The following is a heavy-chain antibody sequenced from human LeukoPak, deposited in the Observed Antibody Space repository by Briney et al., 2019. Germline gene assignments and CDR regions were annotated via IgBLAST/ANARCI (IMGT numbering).Heavy chain of an antibody. J-gene: IGHJ3*01. V-gene: IGHV2-5*02. CDR2: IYWDDDN. Sequence: SGPTLVKPTQTLTLTCTFSGFSLSTSGVGVGWIRQPPGKALEWLAFIYWDDDNRYSPSLKSRLTITKDTSINQVVLTMTNMEPVDTATYCCAHSEDYYGSVDAFDVWGQGTMVTVSS. D-gene: IGHD3-10*01. CDR1: GFSLSTSGVG. CDR3: AHSEDYYGSVDAFDV.